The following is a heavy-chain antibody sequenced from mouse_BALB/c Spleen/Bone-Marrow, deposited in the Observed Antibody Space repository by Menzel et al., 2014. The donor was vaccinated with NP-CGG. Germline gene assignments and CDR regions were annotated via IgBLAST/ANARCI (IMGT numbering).Heavy chain of an antibody. J-gene: IGHJ3*01. D-gene: IGHD1-1*02. CDR2: ISYSGSP. V-gene: IGHV3-8*02. Sequence: VHVKQSGPSLVKPSQTLSLTCSVTGDSITSGYWNWIRKFPGNKLEYMGYISYSGSPYYNPSLKSRISITRDTSKNQYYLQLNSVTTEDTATYYCARGRAMGFAYWGQGTLVTVSA. CDR3: ARGRAMGFAY. CDR1: GDSITSGY.